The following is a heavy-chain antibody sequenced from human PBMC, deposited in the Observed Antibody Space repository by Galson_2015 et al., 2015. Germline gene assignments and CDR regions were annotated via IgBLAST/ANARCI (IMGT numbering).Heavy chain of an antibody. CDR3: AKADDYVWGSYRFGLDY. D-gene: IGHD3-16*02. V-gene: IGHV3-33*06. CDR1: GFTFSSYG. Sequence: SLRLSCAASGFTFSSYGMHWVRQAPGKGLEWVAVIWYDGSNKYYADSVKGRFTISRDNSKNTPYLQMNSLRAEDTAVYYCAKADDYVWGSYRFGLDYWGQGTLVTVSS. CDR2: IWYDGSNK. J-gene: IGHJ4*02.